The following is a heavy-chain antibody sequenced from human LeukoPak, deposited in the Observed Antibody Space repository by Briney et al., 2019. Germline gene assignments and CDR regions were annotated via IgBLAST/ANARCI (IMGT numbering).Heavy chain of an antibody. D-gene: IGHD3-22*01. CDR2: ISWNSGGI. V-gene: IGHV3-9*01. CDR3: TKVASSDYSSDAFDI. Sequence: AGRSLRLSCATSGFTFDDYAMHWVRQTPGKGLEWVSGISWNSGGIGYADSVKGRFTISRDNAKNSLYLQMNSLRAEDTALYYCTKVASSDYSSDAFDIWGQGTMVTVSA. CDR1: GFTFDDYA. J-gene: IGHJ3*02.